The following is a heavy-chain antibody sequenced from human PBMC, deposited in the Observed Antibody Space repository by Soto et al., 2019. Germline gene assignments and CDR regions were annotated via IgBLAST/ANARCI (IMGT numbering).Heavy chain of an antibody. Sequence: QVQLVQSGAEVKKPGSSVKVSCKASGGTFSSYAISWVRQAPGQGLEWMGGIIPIFGTANYAQKFQGRVTITADESTSTAYMELSSLRSEDTAVYYCARVYDSSYYYDSSGPGAFDIWGQGTMVTVSS. V-gene: IGHV1-69*01. D-gene: IGHD3-22*01. J-gene: IGHJ3*02. CDR3: ARVYDSSYYYDSSGPGAFDI. CDR2: IIPIFGTA. CDR1: GGTFSSYA.